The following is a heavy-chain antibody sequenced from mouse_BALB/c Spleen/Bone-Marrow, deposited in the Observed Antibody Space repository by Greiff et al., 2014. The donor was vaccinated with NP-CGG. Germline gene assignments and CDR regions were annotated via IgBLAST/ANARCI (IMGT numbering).Heavy chain of an antibody. V-gene: IGHV5-12-2*01. CDR1: GFTFSSYI. CDR3: ARQGVYYGKTYYAMDY. D-gene: IGHD2-1*01. J-gene: IGHJ4*01. Sequence: EVQRVESGGGLVQPGGSLKISCAASGFTFSSYIMSWVRQTPEKRLEWVAYISNGGGSTYYPDTVKGRFTISRDSAKNTLYLQMISLKSEDTAMYYCARQGVYYGKTYYAMDYWGQGTSVTVSS. CDR2: ISNGGGST.